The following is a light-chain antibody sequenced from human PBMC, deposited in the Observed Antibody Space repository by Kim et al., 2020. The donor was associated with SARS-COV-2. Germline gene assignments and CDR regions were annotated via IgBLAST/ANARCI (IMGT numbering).Light chain of an antibody. CDR2: GNS. CDR1: SSNIGAGYD. CDR3: QSYDSSLSGWM. V-gene: IGLV1-40*01. Sequence: QRGTISGTGSSSNIGAGYDVHWYQQLPGTAPKLLIYGNSNRPSGVPDRFSGSKSGTSASLAITGLQAEDEADYYCQSYDSSLSGWMFGGGTQLTVL. J-gene: IGLJ3*02.